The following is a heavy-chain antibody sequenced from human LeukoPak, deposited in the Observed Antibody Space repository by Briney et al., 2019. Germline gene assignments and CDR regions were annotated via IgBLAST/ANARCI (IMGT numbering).Heavy chain of an antibody. D-gene: IGHD6-6*01. Sequence: SQTLSLTCSVSGDSISSRTYYWTWIRQHPEKGLEWIGYIWNSGSTNYNPALKSRVTISVGTSKNQFSLKLTSVTAADTAIYYCARDVSSMFPNWFDPWGQGILVIVSS. J-gene: IGHJ5*02. CDR3: ARDVSSMFPNWFDP. CDR2: IWNSGST. V-gene: IGHV4-31*03. CDR1: GDSISSRTYY.